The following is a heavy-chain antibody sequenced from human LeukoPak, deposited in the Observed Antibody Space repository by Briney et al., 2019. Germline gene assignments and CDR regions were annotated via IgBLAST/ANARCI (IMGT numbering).Heavy chain of an antibody. D-gene: IGHD3-22*01. J-gene: IGHJ4*02. CDR2: ISSSSSYI. Sequence: GGSLRLSCAASGFTFSSYWMSWVRQAPGKGLEWVSSISSSSSYIYYADSVKGRFTISRDNAKNSLYLQMNSLRAEDTAVYYCARVGYDSSGYYQPLDYWGQGTLVTVSS. CDR1: GFTFSSYW. V-gene: IGHV3-21*01. CDR3: ARVGYDSSGYYQPLDY.